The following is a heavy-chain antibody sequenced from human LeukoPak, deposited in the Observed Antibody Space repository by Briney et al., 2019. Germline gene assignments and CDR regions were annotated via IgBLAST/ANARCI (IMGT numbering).Heavy chain of an antibody. D-gene: IGHD6-19*01. CDR3: AREWVVQGLNF. Sequence: TSETLSLTCTVSGYSISSGYYWGWIRQPPGKGLEWIGRIYHSGSTYYNPPLKSRVTISVDTSKNQFSLKLSSVTAADTAVYYCAREWVVQGLNFWGQGTLATVSS. V-gene: IGHV4-38-2*02. CDR2: IYHSGST. J-gene: IGHJ4*02. CDR1: GYSISSGYY.